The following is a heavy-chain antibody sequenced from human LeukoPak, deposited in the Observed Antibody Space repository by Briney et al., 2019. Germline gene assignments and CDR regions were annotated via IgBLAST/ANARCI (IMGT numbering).Heavy chain of an antibody. J-gene: IGHJ4*02. CDR2: IWYDGSNK. CDR3: ARGGAYGDYGIDY. Sequence: PGRSLRLSCAASGFTFSSYGMHWVRQAPGKGLKWVAVIWYDGSNKYYADSVKGRFTISRDNSKNTLYLQMNSLRAEDTAVYYCARGGAYGDYGIDYWGQGTLVTVSS. D-gene: IGHD4-17*01. V-gene: IGHV3-33*01. CDR1: GFTFSSYG.